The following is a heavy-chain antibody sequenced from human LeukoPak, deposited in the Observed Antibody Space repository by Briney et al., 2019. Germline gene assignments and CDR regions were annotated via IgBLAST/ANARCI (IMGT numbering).Heavy chain of an antibody. J-gene: IGHJ5*02. D-gene: IGHD2-2*01. CDR3: ALGRASPHALDWFDP. CDR1: GYSISSGYY. V-gene: IGHV4-38-2*02. Sequence: PSETLSLTCTVSGYSISSGYYWGWIRQPPGKGLEWIGSIYHSGSTYYNPSLKSRVTISVDTSKNQFSLKLSSVTAADTAVYYCALGRASPHALDWFDPWGQGTLVTVSS. CDR2: IYHSGST.